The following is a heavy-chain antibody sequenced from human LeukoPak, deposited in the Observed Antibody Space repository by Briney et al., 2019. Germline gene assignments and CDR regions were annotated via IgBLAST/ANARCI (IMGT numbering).Heavy chain of an antibody. CDR3: ARRATYYYDSSGYFPPDY. D-gene: IGHD3-22*01. J-gene: IGHJ4*02. Sequence: TGGSLRLSCAASGFTFSNYSMNWFRQAPGKGLEWVSSISSSSSYIYYADSVKGRFTISRDNAKNSLYLQMNSLRAEDTAVYYCARRATYYYDSSGYFPPDYWGQGTLVTVSS. CDR1: GFTFSNYS. V-gene: IGHV3-21*01. CDR2: ISSSSSYI.